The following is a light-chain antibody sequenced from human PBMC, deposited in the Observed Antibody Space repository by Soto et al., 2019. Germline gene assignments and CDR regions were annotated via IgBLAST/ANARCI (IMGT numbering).Light chain of an antibody. V-gene: IGKV1-33*01. Sequence: IQLTQSPSSLSTSVRDRVTITCRASQGISSYLAWYQQKPGKAPKLLIYAASTLETGVPSRFSGSGSGTDFTFTISSLQPEDIATYYCQQYDNLPLTFGGGTKVDIK. CDR3: QQYDNLPLT. CDR2: AAS. CDR1: QGISSY. J-gene: IGKJ4*01.